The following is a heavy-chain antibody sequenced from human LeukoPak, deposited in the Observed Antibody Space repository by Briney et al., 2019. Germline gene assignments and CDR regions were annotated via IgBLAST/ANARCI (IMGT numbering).Heavy chain of an antibody. CDR1: GFTFSSYW. V-gene: IGHV3-7*04. CDR3: ARGYYYDSSGYYVY. Sequence: GGSLRLSCAASGFTFSSYWMSWVRQAPGNGLEWVANIKQDGSEKYYVDSVKGRFTISRDNAKNSLYLQMNSLRAEDTAVYYCARGYYYDSSGYYVYWGQGTLVTVSS. CDR2: IKQDGSEK. D-gene: IGHD3-22*01. J-gene: IGHJ4*02.